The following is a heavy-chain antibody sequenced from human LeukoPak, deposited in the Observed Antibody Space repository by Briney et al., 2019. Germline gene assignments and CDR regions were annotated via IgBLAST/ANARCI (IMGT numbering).Heavy chain of an antibody. D-gene: IGHD4-23*01. V-gene: IGHV3-23*01. CDR2: ISGSGGST. CDR3: ARDDGGNFNDAFDI. J-gene: IGHJ3*02. CDR1: GFTLSSYE. Sequence: GGSLRLSCTVSGFTLSSYEMSWIRQAPGKGLEWVSAISGSGGSTYYADSVKGRFTISRDNAKKSLYLQMNSLRAEDTAVYYCARDDGGNFNDAFDIWGQGTMVTVSS.